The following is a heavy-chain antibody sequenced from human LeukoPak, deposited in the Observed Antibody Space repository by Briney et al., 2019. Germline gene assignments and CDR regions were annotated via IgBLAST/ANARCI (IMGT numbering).Heavy chain of an antibody. V-gene: IGHV4-59*08. D-gene: IGHD1-26*01. J-gene: IGHJ4*02. CDR3: AHGEWEHGFYY. CDR1: GASISSFY. CDR2: IYYSGST. Sequence: SETLSLTCTVSGASISSFYWSWIRQPPGKGLEWIGYIYYSGSTNYNPSLKSRVTISVDTSKNQFSLKLSSVTAADTAVYYCAHGEWEHGFYYWGQGTLVTVSS.